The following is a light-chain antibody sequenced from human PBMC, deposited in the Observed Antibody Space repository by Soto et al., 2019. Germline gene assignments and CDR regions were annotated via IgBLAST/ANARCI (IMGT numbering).Light chain of an antibody. CDR2: DSS. J-gene: IGKJ1*01. CDR1: QSLSSNF. V-gene: IGKV3-20*01. CDR3: QQYDISPWK. Sequence: EIVFTQFPGTLSFSPGERATPSRRASQSLSSNFLAWYQQKPGQPPRLLIYDSSTRATGFPDRFSGSGSGTDFTLTIIRLEPEDFAVYYCQQYDISPWKFGQGNTGAIK.